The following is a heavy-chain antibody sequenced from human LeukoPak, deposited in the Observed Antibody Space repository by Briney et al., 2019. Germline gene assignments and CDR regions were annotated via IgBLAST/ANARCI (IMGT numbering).Heavy chain of an antibody. V-gene: IGHV4-4*07. CDR3: ARTYFGSGTYYNYYFDN. Sequence: SETLSLTCTVSGGSISSYYWSWIRQPAGKGLEWIGRIYTSGSTNYNPSLKSRVTMSVDTSKNQFSLKLSSVTAADTAVYYCARTYFGSGTYYNYYFDNWGQGTLVTVSS. CDR1: GGSISSYY. J-gene: IGHJ4*02. CDR2: IYTSGST. D-gene: IGHD3-10*01.